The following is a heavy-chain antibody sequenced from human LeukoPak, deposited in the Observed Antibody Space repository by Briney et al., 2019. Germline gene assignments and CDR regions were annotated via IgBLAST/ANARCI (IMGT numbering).Heavy chain of an antibody. CDR3: ARVDYNKWFDP. D-gene: IGHD4-11*01. Sequence: PGGSLRLSCVACGFTVRRNYMSWVRQAPGKGLEWVSIIYSDGNTYYADSVKGRFTISRDISKNTLYLQMNSLRAEDTAVYYCARVDYNKWFDPWGQGTLVTVSS. J-gene: IGHJ5*02. V-gene: IGHV3-66*01. CDR1: GFTVRRNY. CDR2: IYSDGNT.